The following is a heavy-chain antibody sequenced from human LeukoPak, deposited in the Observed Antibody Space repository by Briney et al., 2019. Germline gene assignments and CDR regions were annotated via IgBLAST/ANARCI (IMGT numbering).Heavy chain of an antibody. CDR1: GGSISSSSYY. CDR2: IYYSGST. Sequence: PSETLSLTCTVSGGSISSSSYYWGWIRQPPGKGLEWIGSIYYSGSTYYNPSLKSRVTISVDTSKNQFSLKLSSVTAADTAVYYCARRYYYGSGTYNINLYYFDYWGQGTLVTVSS. V-gene: IGHV4-39*01. D-gene: IGHD3-10*01. J-gene: IGHJ4*02. CDR3: ARRYYYGSGTYNINLYYFDY.